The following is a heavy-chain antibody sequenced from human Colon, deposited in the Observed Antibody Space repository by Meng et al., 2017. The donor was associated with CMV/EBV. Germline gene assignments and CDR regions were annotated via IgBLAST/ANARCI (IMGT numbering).Heavy chain of an antibody. D-gene: IGHD2-2*02. V-gene: IGHV3-30*02. Sequence: GESLKISCAASGFTFNTYGIHWFRQAPGKGLEWVAFIRYDGATQYYADSVRGRFAISRDNSENTLYLQMNSLRAEDSAVYYCAKGHYSRCSGPSCYTPISNWGQGTVVTVSS. CDR2: IRYDGATQ. CDR1: GFTFNTYG. CDR3: AKGHYSRCSGPSCYTPISN. J-gene: IGHJ4*02.